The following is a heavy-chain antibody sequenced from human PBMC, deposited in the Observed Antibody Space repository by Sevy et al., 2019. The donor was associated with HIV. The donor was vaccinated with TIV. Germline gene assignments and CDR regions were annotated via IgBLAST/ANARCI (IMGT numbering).Heavy chain of an antibody. J-gene: IGHJ3*02. D-gene: IGHD3-3*01. Sequence: GGSLRLSCAASGFTFDDYGMSWVRQAPGKGLEWVSGISWNGGSTGYADSVKGRFTISRDNGKNSLYLQMNSLRAEDTALYHCARGAHYDFWSGSNAFDIWGQGTMVTVSS. V-gene: IGHV3-20*01. CDR3: ARGAHYDFWSGSNAFDI. CDR2: ISWNGGST. CDR1: GFTFDDYG.